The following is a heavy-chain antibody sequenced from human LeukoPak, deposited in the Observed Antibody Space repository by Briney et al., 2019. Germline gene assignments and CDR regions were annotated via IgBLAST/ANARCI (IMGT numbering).Heavy chain of an antibody. D-gene: IGHD3-10*01. CDR2: FDPEDGET. CDR1: GYTFTGYY. Sequence: ASVKVSCKASGYTFTGYYMHWVRQAPGKGLEWMGGFDPEDGETIYAQKFQGRVTMTEDTSTDTAYMELSSLRSEDTAVYYCATGEGGELLVWGQGTLVTVSS. J-gene: IGHJ4*02. CDR3: ATGEGGELLV. V-gene: IGHV1-24*01.